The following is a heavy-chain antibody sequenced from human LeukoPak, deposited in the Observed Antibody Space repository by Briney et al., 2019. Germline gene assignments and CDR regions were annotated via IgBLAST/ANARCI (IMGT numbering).Heavy chain of an antibody. D-gene: IGHD1-14*01. V-gene: IGHV4-39*07. CDR2: IYYSGST. CDR1: GGSIGSSSYY. CDR3: ARGYPIDY. J-gene: IGHJ4*02. Sequence: SETLSLTCTVSGGSIGSSSYYWGWIRQPPGKGLEWIGSIYYSGSTYYNPSLKSRVTISVDTSKNQFSLKLSSVTAADTAVYYCARGYPIDYWGQGTLVTVSS.